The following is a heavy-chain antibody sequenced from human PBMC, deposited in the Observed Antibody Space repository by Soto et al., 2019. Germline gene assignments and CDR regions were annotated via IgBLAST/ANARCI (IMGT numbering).Heavy chain of an antibody. CDR1: GGSIISYC. CDR2: IYYSGST. CDR3: ARRYGGNFDY. V-gene: IGHV4-59*01. Sequence: ASETLSLTCTVSGGSIISYCWSWIRQPPGKGLEWIGYIYYSGSTNYNPSLKSRVTISVDTSKNQFSLKLTSVTAADTAVYYCARRYGGNFDYWGQGTLVTVSS. J-gene: IGHJ4*02. D-gene: IGHD1-26*01.